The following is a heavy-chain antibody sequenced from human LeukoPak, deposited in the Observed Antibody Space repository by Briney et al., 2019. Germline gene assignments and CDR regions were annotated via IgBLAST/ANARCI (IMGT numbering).Heavy chain of an antibody. D-gene: IGHD5-12*01. CDR2: ISSNGGST. Sequence: GGSLRLSCSASGFTFSSYAMHWVRQAPGKGLEYVSSISSNGGSTYYADSVRGRFTISRDNSNNTLFLQMSSLRTEDTAVYYCASPYSGYDYNFDHWGQGTLVTVSS. CDR1: GFTFSSYA. V-gene: IGHV3-64D*06. J-gene: IGHJ4*02. CDR3: ASPYSGYDYNFDH.